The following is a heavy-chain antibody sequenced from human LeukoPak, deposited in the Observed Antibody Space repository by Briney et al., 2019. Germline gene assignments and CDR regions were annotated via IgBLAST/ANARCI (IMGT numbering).Heavy chain of an antibody. V-gene: IGHV3-7*01. CDR2: IKHDGSEQ. D-gene: IGHD1-26*01. J-gene: IGHJ4*01. Sequence: GGSLRLSCAASGFTFTTYWMSWMRQAPGKGLQWVANIKHDGSEQNYVDSVKGRFTISRDNAKNSLFLQMNSLGVEDTAVYYCKSGGAAPGSFDYWGHGALVTVSS. CDR3: KSGGAAPGSFDY. CDR1: GFTFTTYW.